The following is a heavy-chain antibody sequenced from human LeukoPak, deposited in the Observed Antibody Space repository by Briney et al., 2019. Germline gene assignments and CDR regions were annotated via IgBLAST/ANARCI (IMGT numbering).Heavy chain of an antibody. CDR2: IKQDGSEK. CDR3: ARDLRGWLFFDY. D-gene: IGHD3-9*01. CDR1: GFTFSSYW. Sequence: GGSLRLSCAASGFTFSSYWMSWVRQAPGKGLEWVANIKQDGSEKYYVDSVKGRFTVSRDNARNSLFLQMNSLRAEDTAVYYCARDLRGWLFFDYWGQGTLVTVSS. V-gene: IGHV3-7*01. J-gene: IGHJ4*02.